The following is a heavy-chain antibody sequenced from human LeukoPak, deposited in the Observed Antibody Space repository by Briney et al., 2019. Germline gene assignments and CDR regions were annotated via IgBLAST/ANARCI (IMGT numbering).Heavy chain of an antibody. D-gene: IGHD2-2*02. V-gene: IGHV4-59*01. Sequence: SETLSLTCTVSGGSISSYYWSWIRQPPGKGLEWIGYIYYSESTNYNPSLKSRVTISVDTSKNQFSLKLSSVTAADTAVYYCASVAYCSSTSCYRDYWGQGTLVTVSS. CDR2: IYYSEST. J-gene: IGHJ4*02. CDR1: GGSISSYY. CDR3: ASVAYCSSTSCYRDY.